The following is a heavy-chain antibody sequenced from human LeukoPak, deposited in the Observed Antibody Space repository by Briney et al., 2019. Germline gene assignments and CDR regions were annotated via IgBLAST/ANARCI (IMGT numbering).Heavy chain of an antibody. D-gene: IGHD3-22*01. CDR2: ICWNGGSI. CDR1: VFTFDDCT. V-gene: IGHV3-43*01. Sequence: GGGLRLSCAASVFTFDDCTMHGVRQAPGRGVEWVSRICWNGGSIAYADSVKGRFTISRDNDKNSLYLQMNSLRTEDTALYYCAKGHDSSGYYSPFDYWGQGTLVTVSS. CDR3: AKGHDSSGYYSPFDY. J-gene: IGHJ4*02.